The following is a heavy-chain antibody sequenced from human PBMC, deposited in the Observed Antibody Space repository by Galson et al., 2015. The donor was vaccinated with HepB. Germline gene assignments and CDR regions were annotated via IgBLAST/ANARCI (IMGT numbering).Heavy chain of an antibody. V-gene: IGHV3-73*01. CDR1: GFTFSGSA. Sequence: SLRLSCAASGFTFSGSAMHWVRQASGKGLEWVGRIRSKANSYATAYAASVKGRFTISRDDSKNTAYLQMNSLKTEDTAVYYCTRRVELWSGYYTWGQGTLVTVSS. D-gene: IGHD3-3*01. CDR3: TRRVELWSGYYT. CDR2: IRSKANSYAT. J-gene: IGHJ5*02.